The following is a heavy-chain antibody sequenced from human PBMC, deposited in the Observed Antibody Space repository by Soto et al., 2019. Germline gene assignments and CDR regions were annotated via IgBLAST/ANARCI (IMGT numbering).Heavy chain of an antibody. Sequence: GGSLRLSCEASGFTFSRVSMNWVRQVPGKGLEWVASISSASSETWYADSVKGRFIISRDNAQNSLFLRMNTLRPEDSAIYYCAKTMARLGGYDMNWLAPWGQGTMVTV. D-gene: IGHD5-12*01. J-gene: IGHJ5*02. CDR3: AKTMARLGGYDMNWLAP. CDR2: ISSASSET. CDR1: GFTFSRVS. V-gene: IGHV3-21*01.